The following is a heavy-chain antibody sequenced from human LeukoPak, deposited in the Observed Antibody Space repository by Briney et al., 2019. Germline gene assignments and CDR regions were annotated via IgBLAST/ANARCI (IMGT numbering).Heavy chain of an antibody. CDR1: GGSISSSNYY. CDR3: ARRPCCSGRGVDV. Sequence: SETLSLTCIVSGGSISSSNYYWGWIRQPPGKGLEWIGSIYYGGSPKNSPSRKSRATISVDTSKTQYSLKVNSVTAADTALYYCARRPCCSGRGVDVWGQGTTVTVSS. D-gene: IGHD3-10*02. CDR2: IYYGGSP. J-gene: IGHJ6*02. V-gene: IGHV4-39*01.